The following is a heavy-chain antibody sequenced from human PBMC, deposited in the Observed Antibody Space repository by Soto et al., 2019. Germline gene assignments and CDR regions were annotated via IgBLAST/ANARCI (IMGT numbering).Heavy chain of an antibody. Sequence: SGPTLVNPTQTLTLTCTFSGFSLSTSGVGVGWIRQPPGKALEWLALIYWDDDKRYSPSLKSRLTITKDTSKNQVVLTMTNMDPVDIATYYCAHSLDPRGYSGYDFDYWGQGTLVTVSS. J-gene: IGHJ4*02. V-gene: IGHV2-5*02. D-gene: IGHD5-12*01. CDR2: IYWDDDK. CDR1: GFSLSTSGVG. CDR3: AHSLDPRGYSGYDFDY.